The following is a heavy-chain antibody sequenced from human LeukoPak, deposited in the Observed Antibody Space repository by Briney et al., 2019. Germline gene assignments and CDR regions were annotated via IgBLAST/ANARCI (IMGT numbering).Heavy chain of an antibody. V-gene: IGHV4-59*10. CDR3: ARHKEGFMVRGLITKKERAYNWFDP. CDR1: GGSFSGYY. J-gene: IGHJ5*02. CDR2: IYTSGST. D-gene: IGHD3-10*01. Sequence: SETLSLTCAVYGGSFSGYYWSWIRQPAGKGLEWIGRIYTSGSTTYNPSLKSRLTISIDTSKNQFSLKLSSVTATDTAVYCARHKEGFMVRGLITKKERAYNWFDPWGQGTLVTVSS.